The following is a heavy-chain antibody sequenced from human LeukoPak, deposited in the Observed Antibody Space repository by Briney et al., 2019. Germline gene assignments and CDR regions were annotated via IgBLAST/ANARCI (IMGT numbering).Heavy chain of an antibody. J-gene: IGHJ6*02. CDR3: ARDTRYDFWSGYPWAYYYYGMDV. V-gene: IGHV1-46*01. Sequence: RASVKVSCKASGYTFTSYYMHWVRQAPGQGLEWMGIINPSGGSTSYAQKFQGRVTMTRDTSTSTVYMELSSLRSEDTAVYYCARDTRYDFWSGYPWAYYYYGMDVWGQGTTVTVSS. CDR1: GYTFTSYY. CDR2: INPSGGST. D-gene: IGHD3-3*01.